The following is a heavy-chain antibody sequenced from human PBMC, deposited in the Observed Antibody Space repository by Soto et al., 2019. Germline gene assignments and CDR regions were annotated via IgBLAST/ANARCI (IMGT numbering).Heavy chain of an antibody. V-gene: IGHV3-30*14. J-gene: IGHJ4*02. Sequence: PGGSLRLSCAASGFTFNSYALCWVRQAPGKGLEWVAVISYDGGNKYYPDSVKGRFTISRDNSKNTLYLHMNSLRAEDTAVYYCAIHGYNYGGGYFDYWGQGTLVTVSS. CDR2: ISYDGGNK. D-gene: IGHD5-18*01. CDR3: AIHGYNYGGGYFDY. CDR1: GFTFNSYA.